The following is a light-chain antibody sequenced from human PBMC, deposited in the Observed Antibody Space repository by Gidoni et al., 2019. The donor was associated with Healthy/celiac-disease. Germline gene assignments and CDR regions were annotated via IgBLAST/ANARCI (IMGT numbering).Light chain of an antibody. CDR3: QQYDNLPPLWT. J-gene: IGKJ1*01. CDR2: DAS. CDR1: QDISNY. Sequence: DIQMTQSPSSLSASVGDRVTITCQASQDISNYLNWYQQKPGKAPKLLIYDASNLETGVPSRFSGSGSGTDFTFTISSLQPEDIATYYCQQYDNLPPLWTFXQXTKVEIK. V-gene: IGKV1-33*01.